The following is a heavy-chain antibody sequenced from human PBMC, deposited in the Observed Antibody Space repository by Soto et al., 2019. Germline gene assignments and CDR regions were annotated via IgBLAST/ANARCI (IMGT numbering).Heavy chain of an antibody. CDR2: ISYDGSNK. D-gene: IGHD3-22*01. J-gene: IGHJ6*02. CDR1: GFTFSSYG. CDR3: ARDSSGYYNYYYGMDV. V-gene: IGHV3-30*03. Sequence: GGSLRLSCAASGFTFSSYGMHWVRQAPGKGLEWVAVISYDGSNKYSADSVKGRFTISRDNSKNTLYLQMNSLRPEDTAVYYCARDSSGYYNYYYGMDVWGQGTTVTVSS.